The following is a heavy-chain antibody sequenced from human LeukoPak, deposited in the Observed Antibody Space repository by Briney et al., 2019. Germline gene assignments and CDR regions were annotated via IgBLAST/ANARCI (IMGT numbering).Heavy chain of an antibody. CDR1: GGSISSHY. CDR3: ARDPPTVTKGLDI. V-gene: IGHV4-59*11. CDR2: ISSIGST. Sequence: SEPLSLTCTVSGGSISSHYWSWIRQPPGKGLEWIGYISSIGSTNYTPSLKSRVTISVDTSKHQFSLKLTSVTAADTAVYFCARDPPTVTKGLDIWGQGTMVTVSS. D-gene: IGHD4-17*01. J-gene: IGHJ3*02.